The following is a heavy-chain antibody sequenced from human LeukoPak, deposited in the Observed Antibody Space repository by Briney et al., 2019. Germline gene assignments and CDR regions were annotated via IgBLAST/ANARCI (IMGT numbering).Heavy chain of an antibody. CDR1: GYTFTGYY. V-gene: IGHV1-2*06. D-gene: IGHD3-9*01. Sequence: ASVKVSCKASGYTFTGYYMHWVRQAPGQGLEWMGRINPNSGGTNYAQKFQGRVTMTRDTSISTAYMELSRLRSDDTAVYYCARPSGPYDILPGSRNNWFDPWGQGTLVTVSS. CDR3: ARPSGPYDILPGSRNNWFDP. J-gene: IGHJ5*02. CDR2: INPNSGGT.